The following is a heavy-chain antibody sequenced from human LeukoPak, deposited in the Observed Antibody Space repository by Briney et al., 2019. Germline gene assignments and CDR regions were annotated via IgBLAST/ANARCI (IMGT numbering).Heavy chain of an antibody. V-gene: IGHV3-48*01. Sequence: GGSLRLSCAASGFTFSSYSMNWVRQAPGKGLEWVSYISSSSSTIYYADSVKGRFTISRDNAKNSLYLQMNSLRAEDTAVYYCARESYSGYGEGGCAFDIWGQGTLVTVSS. CDR1: GFTFSSYS. CDR3: ARESYSGYGEGGCAFDI. CDR2: ISSSSSTI. D-gene: IGHD5-12*01. J-gene: IGHJ4*02.